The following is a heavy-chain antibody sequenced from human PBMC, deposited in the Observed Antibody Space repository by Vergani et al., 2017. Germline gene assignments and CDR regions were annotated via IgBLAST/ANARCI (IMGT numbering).Heavy chain of an antibody. CDR3: ARGRRSVAAEYYYYYMDV. J-gene: IGHJ6*03. CDR1: GGSFSGYY. D-gene: IGHD6-25*01. Sequence: QVQLQQWGAGLLKPSETLSLTCAVYGGSFSGYYWSWIRQPPGKGVEWIGEINHSGSTNYNPSLKSRVTISVDTSKNQFSLKLSSVTAADTAVYYCARGRRSVAAEYYYYYMDVWGKGTTVTVSS. V-gene: IGHV4-34*01. CDR2: INHSGST.